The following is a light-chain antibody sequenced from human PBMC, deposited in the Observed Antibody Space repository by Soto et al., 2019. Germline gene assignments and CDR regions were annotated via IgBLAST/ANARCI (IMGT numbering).Light chain of an antibody. CDR1: SSDVGGYNY. J-gene: IGLJ1*01. CDR3: SSYTSSSTLV. Sequence: QSALTQPASVSGSPGQSITISCTGTSSDVGGYNYVSWYQQQPGKAPKLMIYDVSNRPSGVSNRFSGSKSGNTASLTIAGLQAEDEADYYGSSYTSSSTLVFGTGTKLTVL. CDR2: DVS. V-gene: IGLV2-14*01.